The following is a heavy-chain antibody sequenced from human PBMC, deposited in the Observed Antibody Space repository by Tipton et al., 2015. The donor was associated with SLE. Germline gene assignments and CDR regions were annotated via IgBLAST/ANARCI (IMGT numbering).Heavy chain of an antibody. CDR3: ARGISIAAAGTFDY. J-gene: IGHJ4*02. CDR2: IYYSGST. Sequence: LRLSCTVSGGSISSYYWSWIRQPPGKGLEWIGYIYYSGSTNYNPSLKSRVTISVDTSKNQFSLKLSSATAADTAVYYCARGISIAAAGTFDYWGQGTLVTVSS. CDR1: GGSISSYY. D-gene: IGHD6-13*01. V-gene: IGHV4-59*01.